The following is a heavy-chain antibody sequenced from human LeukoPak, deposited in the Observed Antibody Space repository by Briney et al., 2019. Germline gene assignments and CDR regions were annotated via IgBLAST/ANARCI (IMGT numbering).Heavy chain of an antibody. Sequence: SETLSLTCTVSGGSISSSNYYWSWIRQPAGKGLEWVGRIYTSGTTNYNPSLKSRVTISIDTSKNQFSLKLSSVTAADTAVYYCARGLWFGDENPPYFDYWGQGTLVTVSS. CDR1: GGSISSSNYY. D-gene: IGHD3-10*01. V-gene: IGHV4-61*02. J-gene: IGHJ4*02. CDR2: IYTSGTT. CDR3: ARGLWFGDENPPYFDY.